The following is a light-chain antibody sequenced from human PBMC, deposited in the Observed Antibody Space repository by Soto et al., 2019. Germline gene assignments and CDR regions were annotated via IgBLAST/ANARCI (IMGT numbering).Light chain of an antibody. CDR3: QHTYSTRQT. Sequence: DIQMTQSPSSLSASVGDRVTITCRASQSISSYLNWYQQKPGKAPKLLIYAASSLQSGVPSRFSGSGSGTDFALTIISLQPEDSETYYSQHTYSTRQTLGQGTNVDIK. CDR1: QSISSY. V-gene: IGKV1-39*01. J-gene: IGKJ1*01. CDR2: AAS.